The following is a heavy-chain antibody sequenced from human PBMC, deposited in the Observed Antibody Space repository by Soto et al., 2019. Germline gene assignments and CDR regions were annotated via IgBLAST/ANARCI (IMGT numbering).Heavy chain of an antibody. CDR2: IYYTGST. V-gene: IGHV4-59*01. D-gene: IGHD6-19*01. Sequence: PSETLSLTCTVSGGSISDYYWSWLRQPPGKGLEWIGYIYYTGSTNYNPSLKSRVTISVDTSKNQFALKLSSVTAADTAVYSCARGIAGAATWGYYFDYWGQGTLVTVSS. J-gene: IGHJ4*02. CDR3: ARGIAGAATWGYYFDY. CDR1: GGSISDYY.